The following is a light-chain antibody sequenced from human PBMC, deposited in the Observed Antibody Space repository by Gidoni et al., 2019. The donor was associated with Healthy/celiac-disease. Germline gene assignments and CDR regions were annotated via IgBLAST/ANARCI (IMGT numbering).Light chain of an antibody. J-gene: IGKJ5*01. CDR3: QQRSISIT. CDR1: QSVSSY. Sequence: EIVLTQSPATLSLSPGERATLSCRASQSVSSYLAWYQQKPGQAPRLLIYDASNRATGIPARFSGSGSGTDFTLTISSLEPEDFAVYYCQQRSISITFGQVTRLEIK. V-gene: IGKV3-11*01. CDR2: DAS.